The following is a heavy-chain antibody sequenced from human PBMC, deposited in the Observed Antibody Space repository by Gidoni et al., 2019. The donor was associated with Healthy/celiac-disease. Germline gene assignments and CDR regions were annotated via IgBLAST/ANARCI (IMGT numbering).Heavy chain of an antibody. CDR3: ARAHTDRVRGVRYYYYGMDV. J-gene: IGHJ6*02. Sequence: QVQLVQSGAEVKKPGASVKVSCKASGYTFTSYGISWVRQAPGQGLEWMGWISAYNGNTNYAQKLQGRVTMTTDTSTSTAYMELRSLRSDDTAVYYCARAHTDRVRGVRYYYYGMDVWGQGTTVTVSS. CDR1: GYTFTSYG. CDR2: ISAYNGNT. V-gene: IGHV1-18*01. D-gene: IGHD3-10*01.